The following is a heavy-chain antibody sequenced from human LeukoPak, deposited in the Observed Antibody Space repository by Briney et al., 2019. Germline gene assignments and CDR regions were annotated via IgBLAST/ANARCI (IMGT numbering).Heavy chain of an antibody. CDR3: TRDTDFGSATNYFDH. D-gene: IGHD3-10*01. CDR2: ISWEGQTT. V-gene: IGHV3-43*01. J-gene: IGHJ4*02. Sequence: GGSLRLSCAASGFTFDDFAVHWVRQALGKGLEWVSLISWEGQTTYYADSVRGRFTISRDNSKNSLYLQMNSLTTDDTAFYYCTRDTDFGSATNYFDHWGQGTLVSVSS. CDR1: GFTFDDFA.